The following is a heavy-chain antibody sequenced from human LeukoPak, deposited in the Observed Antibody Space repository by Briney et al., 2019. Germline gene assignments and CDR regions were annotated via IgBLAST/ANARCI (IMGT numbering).Heavy chain of an antibody. Sequence: GGSLRLSCAASGFTFNSYSMNWVRQAPGKGLEWVSYISSSSSTIYYADSVKGRFTISRDNAKNSLYLQMNSLRAEDTAVYYCARIGSGSTIPRIDYWGQGTLVTVSS. D-gene: IGHD3-10*01. CDR2: ISSSSSTI. V-gene: IGHV3-48*04. CDR1: GFTFNSYS. CDR3: ARIGSGSTIPRIDY. J-gene: IGHJ4*02.